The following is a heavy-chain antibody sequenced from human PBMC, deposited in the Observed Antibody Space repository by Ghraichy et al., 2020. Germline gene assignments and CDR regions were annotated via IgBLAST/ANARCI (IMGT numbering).Heavy chain of an antibody. Sequence: SETLSLTCTVSGGSISSSSYFWGWIRQPPGKGLEWIGSIYYRGNTDYNPPLKSRVTISVDMSKNQFSLKLSSVTAADTAVYYCARISPSFGGVTRARVFTEFDYWGQGTLVTVSS. D-gene: IGHD3-16*01. CDR2: IYYRGNT. V-gene: IGHV4-39*01. J-gene: IGHJ4*02. CDR1: GGSISSSSYF. CDR3: ARISPSFGGVTRARVFTEFDY.